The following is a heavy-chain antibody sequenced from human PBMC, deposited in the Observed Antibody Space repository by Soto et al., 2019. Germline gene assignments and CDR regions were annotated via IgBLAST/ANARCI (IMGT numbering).Heavy chain of an antibody. CDR2: IIPIFGTA. Sequence: QVQLVQSGAEVKKPGSSVKVSCKAPGGTFSSYAISWVRQAPGQGLEGMGGIIPIFGTAKYAQKFQGRVTITADESTSTGYMELSSLRSEDTAVYYRARSQGGSSSLDIYYYYYYGMDVWGQGTTVTVSS. J-gene: IGHJ6*02. CDR1: GGTFSSYA. V-gene: IGHV1-69*01. D-gene: IGHD2-15*01. CDR3: ARSQGGSSSLDIYYYYYYGMDV.